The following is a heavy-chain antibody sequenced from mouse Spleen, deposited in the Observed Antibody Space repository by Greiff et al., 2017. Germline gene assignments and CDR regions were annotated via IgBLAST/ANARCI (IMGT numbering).Heavy chain of an antibody. D-gene: IGHD1-1*02. CDR3: ARWSLYGDYFDY. CDR2: IYPGDGDT. J-gene: IGHJ2*01. Sequence: VQRVESGPELVKPGASVKISCKASGYAFSSSWMNWVKQRPGKGLEWIGRIYPGDGDTNYNGKFKGKATLTADKSSSTAYMQLSSLTSEDSAVYFCARWSLYGDYFDYWGQGTTLTVSS. CDR1: GYAFSSSW. V-gene: IGHV1-82*01.